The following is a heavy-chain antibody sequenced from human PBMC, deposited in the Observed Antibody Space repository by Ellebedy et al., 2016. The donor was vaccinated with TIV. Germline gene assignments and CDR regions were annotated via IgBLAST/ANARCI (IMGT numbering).Heavy chain of an antibody. CDR1: GVSFSGYY. D-gene: IGHD1-26*01. Sequence: MPSETLSLTCAVYGVSFSGYYWSWIRQPPGKGLEWIGEINHSGSTNYNPSLKRRVTISLDTSKTQFSLKLTSVTAADTAVYYCARGWRVGATMRMYWFDPWGQGTLVTVSS. J-gene: IGHJ5*02. V-gene: IGHV4-34*01. CDR3: ARGWRVGATMRMYWFDP. CDR2: INHSGST.